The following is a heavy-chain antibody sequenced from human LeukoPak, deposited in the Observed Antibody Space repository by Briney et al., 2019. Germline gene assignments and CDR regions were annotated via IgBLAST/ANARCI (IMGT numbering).Heavy chain of an antibody. Sequence: GESLRLSCVASGFTFSGFGMHWVRQAPGKGLEWVAEISYNARTKYNTDSEKGRFIISRDNSKNTLYLQMSSLRAEDTAVYYCARDSGYSCGYSYYYMDVWGKGTTVTVSS. CDR2: ISYNARTK. CDR3: ARDSGYSCGYSYYYMDV. D-gene: IGHD5-18*01. V-gene: IGHV3-30*03. J-gene: IGHJ6*03. CDR1: GFTFSGFG.